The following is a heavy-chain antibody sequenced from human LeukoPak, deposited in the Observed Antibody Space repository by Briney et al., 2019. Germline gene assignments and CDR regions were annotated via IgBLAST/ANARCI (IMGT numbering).Heavy chain of an antibody. CDR2: IYYSGST. CDR1: GGSISSSSYY. D-gene: IGHD5-18*01. J-gene: IGHJ4*02. CDR3: ARQSHVDTSMVF. Sequence: PSETLSLTCTVSGGSISSSSYYWGWIRQPPGKGLEWIGTIYYSGSTYYNPSLKSRVTISVDTSKSQFSLKLSSVTAADTAVYYCARQSHVDTSMVFWGQGTLVTVSS. V-gene: IGHV4-39*01.